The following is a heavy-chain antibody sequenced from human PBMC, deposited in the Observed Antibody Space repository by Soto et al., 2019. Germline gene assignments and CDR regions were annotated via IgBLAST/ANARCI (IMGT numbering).Heavy chain of an antibody. V-gene: IGHV3-30*18. D-gene: IGHD4-17*01. CDR1: GFTFSDYG. CDR2: VPYDGSKN. CDR3: AKDLSVIATVNYFDY. Sequence: QVQLVESGGGVVQPGRSLRFSCVASGFTFSDYGMHWVRQAPGKGLEWVAVVPYDGSKNYYADSVKGRFTISRDNSKNTLYLQMNSLRAEDTAIYYCAKDLSVIATVNYFDYWGQGTLVTVSS. J-gene: IGHJ4*02.